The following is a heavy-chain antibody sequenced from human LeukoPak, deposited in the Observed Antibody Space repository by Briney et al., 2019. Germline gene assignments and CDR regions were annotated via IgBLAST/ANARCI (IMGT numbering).Heavy chain of an antibody. CDR1: GGTFSSYG. V-gene: IGHV1-69*06. CDR3: ARAYSSSWYYNWFDP. J-gene: IGHJ5*02. Sequence: GASVTVSCKASGGTFSSYGISWVRQAPGQGLEWMGGIIPIFGTANYAQKFQGRVTITADKSTSTAYMELSSLRSEDTAVYYCARAYSSSWYYNWFDPWGQGTLVTVSS. D-gene: IGHD6-13*01. CDR2: IIPIFGTA.